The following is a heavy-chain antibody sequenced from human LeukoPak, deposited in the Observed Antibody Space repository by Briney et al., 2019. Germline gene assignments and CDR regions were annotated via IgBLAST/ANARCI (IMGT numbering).Heavy chain of an antibody. V-gene: IGHV3-30-3*01. CDR1: GFTFSSYA. CDR2: ISYDGSNK. D-gene: IGHD1-1*01. Sequence: GGSLRLSCAASGFTFSSYAMHWVRQAPGKGLEWVAVISYDGSNKYYADSVKGRFTISRDNSKNTLYLQMNSLRAEDTAVYYCANSPYLGTYYYYYMDVWGKGTTVTVSS. J-gene: IGHJ6*03. CDR3: ANSPYLGTYYYYYMDV.